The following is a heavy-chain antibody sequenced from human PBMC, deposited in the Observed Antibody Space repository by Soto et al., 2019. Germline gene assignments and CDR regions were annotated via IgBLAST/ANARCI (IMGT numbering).Heavy chain of an antibody. Sequence: PGWSLRLSCASSGFSFSLFWMSWVRQTPGKGLEWVANINEWVSEKFFADSVTGRFTISRDNANNSLSLQMNSLTADDTAVYYCARTGWPQSSYYFDYWGQGTLVTVSS. CDR1: GFSFSLFW. CDR2: INEWVSEK. J-gene: IGHJ4*02. V-gene: IGHV3-7*03. D-gene: IGHD3-16*01. CDR3: ARTGWPQSSYYFDY.